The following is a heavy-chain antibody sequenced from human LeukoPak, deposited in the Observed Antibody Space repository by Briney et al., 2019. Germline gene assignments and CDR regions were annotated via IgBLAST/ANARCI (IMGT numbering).Heavy chain of an antibody. V-gene: IGHV1-2*02. CDR2: INPNSGGT. CDR3: ARELDIGATIGFNY. J-gene: IGHJ4*02. Sequence: ASVKVSCKASGYTFTGHYIHWVRQAPGQGLEWMGWINPNSGGTNYAQKFQGRVTMARHTSMSTAYMELSSLGSDDTAVYYCARELDIGATIGFNYWGQGTLVTVSS. D-gene: IGHD5-12*01. CDR1: GYTFTGHY.